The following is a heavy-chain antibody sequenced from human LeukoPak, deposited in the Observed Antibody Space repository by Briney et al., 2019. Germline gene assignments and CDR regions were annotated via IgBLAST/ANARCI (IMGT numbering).Heavy chain of an antibody. J-gene: IGHJ6*02. V-gene: IGHV1-18*01. CDR3: ARESVDYGGYYYYGMDV. D-gene: IGHD4-23*01. Sequence: ASVKVSCKASGYTFTSYGISWVRQAPGQGLEWMGWISAYNGNTNYAQKLQGRVTMTTDTSTSTAYMKLRSLRSDDTAVYYCARESVDYGGYYYYGMDVWGQGTTVTVSS. CDR2: ISAYNGNT. CDR1: GYTFTSYG.